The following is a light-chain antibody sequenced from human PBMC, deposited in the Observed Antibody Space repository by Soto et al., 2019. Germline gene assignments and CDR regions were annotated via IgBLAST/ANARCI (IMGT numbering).Light chain of an antibody. CDR1: QSVSSSY. V-gene: IGKV3-20*01. CDR3: QHYVNSPLT. CDR2: GAS. Sequence: EIVLTQSPCTLSLSPGERATLSCRASQSVSSSYLAWYQQKPGQAPRLLIYGASSRATGIPDRFSGSGPGTDFTLTISRLEPEDFAVYYCQHYVNSPLTFGGGTKVDIK. J-gene: IGKJ4*01.